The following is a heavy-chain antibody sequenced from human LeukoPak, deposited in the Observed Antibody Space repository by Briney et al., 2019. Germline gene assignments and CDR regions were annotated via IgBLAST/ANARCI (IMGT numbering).Heavy chain of an antibody. CDR1: GYTLTELS. CDR3: ATVMEVFGVVIRRTFDY. CDR2: FDPEDGET. J-gene: IGHJ4*02. Sequence: GASVKVSCKVSGYTLTELSMHWVRQAPRKGLEWMGGFDPEDGETIYAQKFQGRVTMTEDTSTDTAYMELSSLRSEDTAVYYCATVMEVFGVVIRRTFDYWGQGTLVTVSS. D-gene: IGHD3-3*01. V-gene: IGHV1-24*01.